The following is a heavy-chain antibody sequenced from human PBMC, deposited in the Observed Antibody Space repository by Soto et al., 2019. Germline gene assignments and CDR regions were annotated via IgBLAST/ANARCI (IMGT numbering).Heavy chain of an antibody. CDR3: ATPRGDILNGYHQPFDY. CDR2: IIPIFGTA. V-gene: IGHV1-69*13. D-gene: IGHD3-9*01. Sequence: GASVKVSCKASGGTFSSYAISWVRQAPGQGLEWMGGIIPIFGTANYAQKFQGRATITADESTSTAYMELSSLRSEDTAVYYCATPRGDILNGYHQPFDYWGQGTLVTVSS. J-gene: IGHJ4*02. CDR1: GGTFSSYA.